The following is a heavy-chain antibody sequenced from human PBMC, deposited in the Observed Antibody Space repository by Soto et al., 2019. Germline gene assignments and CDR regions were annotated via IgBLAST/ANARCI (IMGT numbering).Heavy chain of an antibody. Sequence: EVRLLEAGGGLKQPGGSLRLSCAASGFTFEESAMNWVRQAPGKGLEWVASISDTGASTWYAESVRGRLSISRDNSKNTLYLQMNSLRGEDTAVYYCAKGRGSGWAWYFDNWGQGTLVTVSS. CDR1: GFTFEESA. D-gene: IGHD6-19*01. J-gene: IGHJ4*02. V-gene: IGHV3-23*01. CDR2: ISDTGAST. CDR3: AKGRGSGWAWYFDN.